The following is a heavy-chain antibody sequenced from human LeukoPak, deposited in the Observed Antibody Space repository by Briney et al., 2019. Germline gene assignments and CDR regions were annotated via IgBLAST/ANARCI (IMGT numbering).Heavy chain of an antibody. CDR1: GYTFTSYD. CDR3: ARVSRAGACLLNFPDY. Sequence: GASVKVSCKASGYTFTSYDINWVRQATGQGLEWMGWMNPNSGNTGYAQKFQGRVTMTRNTSISTAYMELSSLRSEDTAVYYCARVSRAGACLLNFPDYWGQGTLVTVSS. D-gene: IGHD1-1*01. CDR2: MNPNSGNT. V-gene: IGHV1-8*01. J-gene: IGHJ4*02.